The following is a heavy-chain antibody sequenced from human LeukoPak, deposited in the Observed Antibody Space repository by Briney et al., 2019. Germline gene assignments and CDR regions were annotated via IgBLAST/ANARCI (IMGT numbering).Heavy chain of an antibody. CDR1: GGSFSGYY. D-gene: IGHD7-27*01. Sequence: SETLSLTCAVYGGSFSGYYWSWIRQPPGKGLEWIGEINHSGSTNYNPSLKSRVTISVDTSKNQFSLKLSSVTAADTAVYYCARPGQLGSLYYGMDVWGQGTTVTAS. J-gene: IGHJ6*02. CDR3: ARPGQLGSLYYGMDV. CDR2: INHSGST. V-gene: IGHV4-34*01.